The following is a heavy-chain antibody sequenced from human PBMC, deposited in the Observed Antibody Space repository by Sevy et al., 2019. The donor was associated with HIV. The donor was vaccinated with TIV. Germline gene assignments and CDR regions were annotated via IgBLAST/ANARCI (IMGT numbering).Heavy chain of an antibody. D-gene: IGHD6-19*01. Sequence: GASVKISCKASGGTFSSYGISWVRQAPGQGLEWMGGIIPILGTVNYAQKFQGRVTITADESTKTAYMELSSLRSEDTAVYYCARGGGNGWYYFDYWGQETLVTVSS. CDR3: ARGGGNGWYYFDY. V-gene: IGHV1-69*13. CDR2: IIPILGTV. J-gene: IGHJ4*02. CDR1: GGTFSSYG.